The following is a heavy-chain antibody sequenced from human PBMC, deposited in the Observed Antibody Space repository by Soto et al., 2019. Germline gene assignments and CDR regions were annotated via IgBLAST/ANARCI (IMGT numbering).Heavy chain of an antibody. CDR1: GHSLSSYG. Sequence: GASVKVSCKASGHSLSSYGISWVRQAPGQGLEWMGWIYVDNGNTNYAQELQGRVTMTTDTSTTTAYMELRSLRSDDTAVYYCARVRTSQWLVYFLGMGVSCQGTTPTVSS. V-gene: IGHV1-18*04. D-gene: IGHD6-19*01. CDR3: ARVRTSQWLVYFLGMGV. CDR2: IYVDNGNT. J-gene: IGHJ6*02.